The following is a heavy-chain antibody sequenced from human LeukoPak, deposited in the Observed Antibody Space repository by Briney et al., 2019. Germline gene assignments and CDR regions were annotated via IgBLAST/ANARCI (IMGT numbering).Heavy chain of an antibody. Sequence: GASVKVSCKASGYTFTGYYMHWVRQAPGQGPDWMGWINPNSGGTNYAQKFQGRVTMTRDTSISTAYMELSRLRSDDTAVYYCARDRGDYYDSSGYYGFYWGQGTLVTVSS. V-gene: IGHV1-2*02. CDR1: GYTFTGYY. J-gene: IGHJ4*02. CDR3: ARDRGDYYDSSGYYGFY. D-gene: IGHD3-22*01. CDR2: INPNSGGT.